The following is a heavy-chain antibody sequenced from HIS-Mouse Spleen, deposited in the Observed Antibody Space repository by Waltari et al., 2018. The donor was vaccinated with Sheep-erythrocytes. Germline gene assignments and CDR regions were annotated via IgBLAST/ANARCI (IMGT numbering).Heavy chain of an antibody. CDR2: ISYDGSNK. CDR1: GFTFSGYG. Sequence: LVESGGGVVQPGRSLRLSWAPAGFTFSGYGMHWVRQAPGKGLEWVAVISYDGSNKYYADSVKGRFTISRDNSKNTLYLQMNSLRAEDTAVYYCAKGDAMVYDAFDIWGQGTMVTVSS. V-gene: IGHV3-30*18. CDR3: AKGDAMVYDAFDI. J-gene: IGHJ3*02. D-gene: IGHD2-8*01.